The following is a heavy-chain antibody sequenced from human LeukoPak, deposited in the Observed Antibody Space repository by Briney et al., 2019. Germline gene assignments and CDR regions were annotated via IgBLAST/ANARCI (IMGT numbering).Heavy chain of an antibody. Sequence: PGRSLRLSCAASGFTFDDYAMHWVRQAPGKGLEWVSGISWNSGSIGYADSVKGRFTISRDNAKNSLYLQMNSLRAEDTALYYCAKDIRRDGYNLPDYWGQGTLVTVSS. CDR1: GFTFDDYA. J-gene: IGHJ4*02. CDR3: AKDIRRDGYNLPDY. CDR2: ISWNSGSI. D-gene: IGHD5-24*01. V-gene: IGHV3-9*01.